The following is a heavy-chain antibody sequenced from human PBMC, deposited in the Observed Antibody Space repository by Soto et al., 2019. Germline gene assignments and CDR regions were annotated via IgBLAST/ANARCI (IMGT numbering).Heavy chain of an antibody. J-gene: IGHJ5*02. V-gene: IGHV1-18*01. Sequence: ASVKVSCKDSGYNFIGYGITWVRQAPGQGLEWMGWISAYNGNSNYAQSLQDRVTMTTDSSTATAYLELRSLRPDDTAVYFCARGMYMAWCDPWGQRTPVPVSS. CDR1: GYNFIGYG. CDR2: ISAYNGNS. D-gene: IGHD1-1*01. CDR3: ARGMYMAWCDP.